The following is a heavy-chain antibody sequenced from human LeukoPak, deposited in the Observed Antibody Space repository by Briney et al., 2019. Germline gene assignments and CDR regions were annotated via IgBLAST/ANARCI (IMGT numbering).Heavy chain of an antibody. CDR1: GGSISSSSYY. J-gene: IGHJ6*02. Sequence: PSETLSLTCTVSGGSISSSSYYWGWIRQPPGKGLEWIGSIYYSGSTYYNPSLKSRVTISVDTSKNQFSLKLSSVTAADTAVYYCASLTVVYYYYGMDVWGQGTTVTVSS. CDR2: IYYSGST. V-gene: IGHV4-39*01. CDR3: ASLTVVYYYYGMDV. D-gene: IGHD4-11*01.